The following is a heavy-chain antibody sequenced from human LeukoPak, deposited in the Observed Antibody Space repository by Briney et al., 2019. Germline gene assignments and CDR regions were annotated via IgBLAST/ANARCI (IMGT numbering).Heavy chain of an antibody. V-gene: IGHV1-2*02. J-gene: IGHJ4*02. CDR3: ARGRLGTWLGELNG. D-gene: IGHD3-10*01. CDR1: GYIFTVYY. CDR2: INANSGGT. Sequence: GASVTVSCKASGYIFTVYYMHWVRQAPGQGLEWMGWINANSGGTKYAQKFQGRVTLTRDTSISTAYMELSSLRSDDTAVYYCARGRLGTWLGELNGWGQGPLVTVSS.